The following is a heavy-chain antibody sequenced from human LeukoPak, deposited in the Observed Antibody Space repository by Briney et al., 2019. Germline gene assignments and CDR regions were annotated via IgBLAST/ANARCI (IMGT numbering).Heavy chain of an antibody. V-gene: IGHV1-2*06. J-gene: IGHJ4*02. Sequence: ASVKVSCKASGDTFTNYAINWVRQAPGQGLEWMGQVNCNTGGANYAQKFQGRVTVTRDASITTAYMELSSLKSDDTAVCYCARSLTGSPGGGGLHWGQGTLVTVSS. D-gene: IGHD3-16*01. CDR3: ARSLTGSPGGGGLH. CDR2: VNCNTGGA. CDR1: GDTFTNYA.